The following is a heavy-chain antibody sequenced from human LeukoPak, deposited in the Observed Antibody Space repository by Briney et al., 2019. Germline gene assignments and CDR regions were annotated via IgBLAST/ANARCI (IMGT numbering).Heavy chain of an antibody. CDR1: GGSISSYY. Sequence: PSETLSLTCTVSGGSISSYYWSWIRQPPGKGLEWIGYIYYSGSTNYNPSLKSRVTISVDTSKNQFSLKLSSVTAADTAVYYFARENSGYEGKYFDLWGRGTLVTVSS. J-gene: IGHJ2*01. CDR3: ARENSGYEGKYFDL. D-gene: IGHD5-12*01. V-gene: IGHV4-59*01. CDR2: IYYSGST.